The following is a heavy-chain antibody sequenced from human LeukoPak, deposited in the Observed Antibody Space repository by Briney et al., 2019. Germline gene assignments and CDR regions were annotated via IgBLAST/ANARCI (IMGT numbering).Heavy chain of an antibody. CDR1: GGSISSYY. D-gene: IGHD6-13*01. Sequence: PSETLSLTCTVSGGSISSYYWSWIRQPPGKGLEWIGYIYYSGSTNYNPSLKSRVTISVDTSKNQFSLKLSSVTAADTAVYYCARAPRIAAAGTKIWVNWFDPWGQGTLVTVSS. J-gene: IGHJ5*02. CDR2: IYYSGST. V-gene: IGHV4-59*01. CDR3: ARAPRIAAAGTKIWVNWFDP.